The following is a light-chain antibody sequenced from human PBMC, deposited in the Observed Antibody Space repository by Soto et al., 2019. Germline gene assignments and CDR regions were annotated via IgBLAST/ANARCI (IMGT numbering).Light chain of an antibody. CDR1: QSVSSSY. J-gene: IGKJ1*01. V-gene: IGKV3-20*01. Sequence: EIVLTQSPGTLSLSPGERATLSCRASQSVSSSYLAWYQQEPGQAPRLLIYGASSRATGIPDRFSGSGSGTDFTLTISRLEPEDFAVYYCQQYETFGQGTKVDIK. CDR2: GAS. CDR3: QQYET.